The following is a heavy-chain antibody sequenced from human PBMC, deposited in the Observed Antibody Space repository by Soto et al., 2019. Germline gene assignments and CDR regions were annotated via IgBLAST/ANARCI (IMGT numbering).Heavy chain of an antibody. J-gene: IGHJ4*02. D-gene: IGHD6-6*01. CDR2: IIPIFGTA. CDR3: ARGGRVAARPQDQLWVDY. Sequence: QVQLVQSGAEVKKPGSSVKVSCKASGGTFSSYAISWVRQAPGQGLEWMGGIIPIFGTANYEQKFQGRVTITADKSTSTAYMELSSLRSEDTAVYYCARGGRVAARPQDQLWVDYWGQGTLVTVSS. V-gene: IGHV1-69*06. CDR1: GGTFSSYA.